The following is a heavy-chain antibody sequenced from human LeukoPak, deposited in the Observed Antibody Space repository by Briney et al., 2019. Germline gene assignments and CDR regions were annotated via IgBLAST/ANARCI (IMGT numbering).Heavy chain of an antibody. CDR1: GFTFSSYS. D-gene: IGHD1-26*01. CDR2: ISSSSLYI. J-gene: IGHJ4*02. Sequence: GGSLRLSCATSGFTFSSYSMNWVRQAPGKALEWVSSISSSSLYIYYADSVRGRFTISRDNAKSSLYLQMNSLRAEDTAVYYCARGRMGVGANDYWGQGTLVTVS. CDR3: ARGRMGVGANDY. V-gene: IGHV3-21*01.